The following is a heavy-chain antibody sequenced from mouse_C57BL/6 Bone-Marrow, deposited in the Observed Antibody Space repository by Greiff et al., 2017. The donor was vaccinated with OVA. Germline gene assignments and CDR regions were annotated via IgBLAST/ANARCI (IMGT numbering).Heavy chain of an antibody. CDR3: ARRGWGYAMDY. V-gene: IGHV1-72*01. Sequence: QVQLKQPGAELVKPGASVKLSCKASGYTFTSYWMHWVKQRPGRGLEWIGRIDPNSGGTKYNEKFKSKATLTVDKPSSTAYMQLSSLTSEDSAGYYCARRGWGYAMDYWGQGTSVTVSS. D-gene: IGHD1-1*02. CDR2: IDPNSGGT. CDR1: GYTFTSYW. J-gene: IGHJ4*01.